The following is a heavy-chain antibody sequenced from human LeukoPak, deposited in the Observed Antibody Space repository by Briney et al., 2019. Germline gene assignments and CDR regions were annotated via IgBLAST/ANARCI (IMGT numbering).Heavy chain of an antibody. J-gene: IGHJ4*02. Sequence: PGGSLRLSCAASGFTFSSYWMHWVRQAPGKGLVWVSRINSYGSSTSYADSVKGRFTISRDDSKNSLYLQMNSLKTEDTAVYYCARWDSGSCSHWGQGTLVTVS. CDR1: GFTFSSYW. D-gene: IGHD1-26*01. CDR3: ARWDSGSCSH. CDR2: INSYGSST. V-gene: IGHV3-74*01.